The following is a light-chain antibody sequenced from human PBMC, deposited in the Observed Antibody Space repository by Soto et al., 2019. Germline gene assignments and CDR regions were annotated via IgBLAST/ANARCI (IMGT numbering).Light chain of an antibody. CDR2: GAS. J-gene: IGKJ2*01. Sequence: EIVLTQSPGSLSLSPGERATLSCRASQSVSSGSLAWYQQKPGQAPRLLIYGASSRATGVPDRFSGSRSGTDFTLTISRLEPEDVAVYYCQLYSGSPMYTFGQGTRLDIK. CDR3: QLYSGSPMYT. V-gene: IGKV3-20*01. CDR1: QSVSSGS.